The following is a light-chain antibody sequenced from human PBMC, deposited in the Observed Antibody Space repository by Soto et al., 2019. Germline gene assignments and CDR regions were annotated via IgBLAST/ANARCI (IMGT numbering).Light chain of an antibody. CDR3: CSYTSSTSAV. V-gene: IGLV2-14*01. J-gene: IGLJ2*01. CDR2: EVS. Sequence: QSALTQPACVSGSPGQSITISCTGTSSDVGRYNYVSWFQQHPGKAPKLMIFEVSTRPSGVSNRFSGSKSGNTASLTISGLQIEDEADYYCCSYTSSTSAVFGGGTKLTVL. CDR1: SSDVGRYNY.